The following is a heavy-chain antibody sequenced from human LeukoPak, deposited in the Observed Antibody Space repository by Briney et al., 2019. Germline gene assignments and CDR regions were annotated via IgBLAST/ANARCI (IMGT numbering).Heavy chain of an antibody. V-gene: IGHV4-59*01. D-gene: IGHD1-1*01. Sequence: SETLSLTCAVCGGSISGYYWGWIRQPPGKGLEWIGYIYYSGTTNYNPSLKSRVTISADTSKNQFSLNLRSVTAADTAVYFCVKVGTGTIDYWGQGTLVTVSS. J-gene: IGHJ4*02. CDR1: GGSISGYY. CDR3: VKVGTGTIDY. CDR2: IYYSGTT.